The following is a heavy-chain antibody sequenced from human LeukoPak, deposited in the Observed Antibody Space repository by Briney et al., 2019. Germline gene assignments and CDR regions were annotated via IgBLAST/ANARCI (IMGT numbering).Heavy chain of an antibody. CDR1: GFTFSSYW. CDR3: ARDSVNDYGDYVAYFDY. CDR2: IKQDGSEK. J-gene: IGHJ4*02. V-gene: IGHV3-7*05. Sequence: PGGSLRLPCAASGFTFSSYWMSWVRQAPGKGLEWVANIKQDGSEKYYVDSVKGRFTISRDNAKNSLYLQMNSLRAEDTAVYYCARDSVNDYGDYVAYFDYWGQGTLVTVSS. D-gene: IGHD4-17*01.